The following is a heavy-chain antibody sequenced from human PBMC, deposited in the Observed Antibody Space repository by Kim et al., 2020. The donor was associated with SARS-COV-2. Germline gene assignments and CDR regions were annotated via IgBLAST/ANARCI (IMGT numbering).Heavy chain of an antibody. D-gene: IGHD3-22*01. CDR2: IWYDGSNK. V-gene: IGHV3-33*08. CDR1: GFTFSSYG. J-gene: IGHJ3*02. Sequence: GGSLRLSCAASGFTFSSYGMHWVRQAPGKGLEWVAVIWYDGSNKYYADSVKGRFTISRDNSKNTLYLQMNSLRAEDTAVYYCARGSGYHDAFDIWGQGTMVTVSS. CDR3: ARGSGYHDAFDI.